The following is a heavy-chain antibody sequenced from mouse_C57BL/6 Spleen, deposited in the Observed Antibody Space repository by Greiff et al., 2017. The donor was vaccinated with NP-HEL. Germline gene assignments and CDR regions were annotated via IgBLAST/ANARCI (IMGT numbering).Heavy chain of an antibody. CDR3: ARYLYGSSSYWYFDV. CDR1: GFTFTDYY. V-gene: IGHV7-3*01. J-gene: IGHJ1*03. CDR2: IRNKANGYTT. Sequence: DVKLVESGGGLVQPGGSLSLSCAASGFTFTDYYMSWVRQPPGKALEWLGFIRNKANGYTTEYSASVKGRFTISRDNSQSILYLQMNALRAEDSATYYCARYLYGSSSYWYFDVWGTGTTVTVSS. D-gene: IGHD1-1*01.